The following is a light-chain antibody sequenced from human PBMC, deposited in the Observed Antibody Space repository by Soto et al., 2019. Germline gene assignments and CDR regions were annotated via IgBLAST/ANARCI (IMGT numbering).Light chain of an antibody. CDR3: VSYTTSASYV. Sequence: QSALTQPASVSGSPGQSITISCTGTSSDVGNYIFVSWYRQHPGKAPKLMIYDINNQPSGVSNRFSGSKSGNTASLTISGLQAEDEADYYCVSYTTSASYVFGTGTKVTVL. V-gene: IGLV2-14*01. CDR2: DIN. J-gene: IGLJ1*01. CDR1: SSDVGNYIF.